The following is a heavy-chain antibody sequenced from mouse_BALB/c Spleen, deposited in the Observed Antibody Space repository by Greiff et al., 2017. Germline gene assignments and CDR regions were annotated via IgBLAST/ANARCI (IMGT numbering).Heavy chain of an antibody. J-gene: IGHJ1*01. Sequence: EVQLVESGGGLVQPGGSLKLSCAASGFTFSSYGMSWVRQTPDKRLELVATINSNGGSTYYPDSVKGRFTISRDNAKNTLYLQMSSLKSEDTAMYYCARASLGRSWYFDVWGAGTTVTVSS. CDR2: INSNGGST. CDR3: ARASLGRSWYFDV. V-gene: IGHV5-6-3*01. D-gene: IGHD4-1*01. CDR1: GFTFSSYG.